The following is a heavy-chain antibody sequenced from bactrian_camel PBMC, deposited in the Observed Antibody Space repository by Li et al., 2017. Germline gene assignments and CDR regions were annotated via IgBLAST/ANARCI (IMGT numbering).Heavy chain of an antibody. CDR3: LVGFDY. Sequence: VQLVESGGGLVQPGGSLRLSCVTSGFAFSAYPITWVRQAPGKGFEWVSSINSRFITDYPNSVKGRFTISRDNAKNTVYLQLNSLTSDDTGMYFCLVGFDYWGRGTQVTVSS. D-gene: IGHD5*01. V-gene: IGHV3S35*01. CDR2: INSRFIT. CDR1: GFAFSAYP. J-gene: IGHJ4*01.